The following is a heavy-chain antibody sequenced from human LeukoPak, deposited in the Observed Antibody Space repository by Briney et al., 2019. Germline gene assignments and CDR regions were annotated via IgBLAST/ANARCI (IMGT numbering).Heavy chain of an antibody. J-gene: IGHJ4*02. Sequence: SETLSLTCTVSGGSISSSSYYWGWIRQPPGKGLEWIGSIYYSGSTYYNLSLKSRVTISVDTSKNQFSLRLSSVTAADTAVYYCARNWAKYSSSSEEYWGQGTLVTVSS. D-gene: IGHD6-6*01. CDR1: GGSISSSSYY. V-gene: IGHV4-39*01. CDR3: ARNWAKYSSSSEEY. CDR2: IYYSGST.